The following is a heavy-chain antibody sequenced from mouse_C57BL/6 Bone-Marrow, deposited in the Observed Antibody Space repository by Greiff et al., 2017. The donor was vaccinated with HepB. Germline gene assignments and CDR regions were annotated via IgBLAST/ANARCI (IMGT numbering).Heavy chain of an antibody. CDR2: IRNKANGYPT. CDR1: GFTFTDYY. Sequence: EVKLQESGGGLVQPGGSLSLSCAASGFTFTDYYLSWVRQPPGKALEWLGFIRNKANGYPTEYSASVKGRGTISRDNSQSIIYLQMNALRAEDSATYYCARSSLTRYAMDYWGQGTSVTVSS. J-gene: IGHJ4*01. V-gene: IGHV7-3*01. CDR3: ARSSLTRYAMDY. D-gene: IGHD4-1*01.